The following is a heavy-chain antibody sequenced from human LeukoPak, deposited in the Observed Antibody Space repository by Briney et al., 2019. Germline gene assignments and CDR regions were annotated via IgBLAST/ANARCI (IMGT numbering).Heavy chain of an antibody. CDR2: IRSKAYGGTT. Sequence: GGSLRLSCTASGFTFGDYAMSWVRQAPGKGLEWVGFIRSKAYGGTTEYAASVKGRFTISRDDSKSIAYLQMNSLKTEDTAVYYCATDRTADYDYWGQGTLVTVSS. D-gene: IGHD5-12*01. V-gene: IGHV3-49*04. CDR1: GFTFGDYA. CDR3: ATDRTADYDY. J-gene: IGHJ4*02.